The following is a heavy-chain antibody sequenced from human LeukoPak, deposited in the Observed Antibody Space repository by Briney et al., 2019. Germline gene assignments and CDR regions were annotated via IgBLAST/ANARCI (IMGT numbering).Heavy chain of an antibody. CDR1: GFTFSSYS. V-gene: IGHV3-21*01. Sequence: GGSLRLSCAASGFTFSSYSMNWVRQAPGKGLEWVSSISSSSSYIYYADSVKGRFTISRDNAKNSLYLQMNSLRAEDTAVYYCARDREWLADGIYYYYGMDVWGQGTTVTVSS. J-gene: IGHJ6*02. CDR3: ARDREWLADGIYYYYGMDV. D-gene: IGHD6-19*01. CDR2: ISSSSSYI.